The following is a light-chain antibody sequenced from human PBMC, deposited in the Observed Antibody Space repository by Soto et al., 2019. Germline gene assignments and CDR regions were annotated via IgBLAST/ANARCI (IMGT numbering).Light chain of an antibody. CDR3: QQYNIWPLT. CDR2: GAS. Sequence: EVVMTQSPATLSVSPGERATLSCRASQSVSNKFAWYQQKPGQAPRLLIYGASSRATGVPARFSGSGSGTEFTLTISRLQSEDFAVYYCQQYNIWPLTFGGGTKVEIK. V-gene: IGKV3-15*01. J-gene: IGKJ4*01. CDR1: QSVSNK.